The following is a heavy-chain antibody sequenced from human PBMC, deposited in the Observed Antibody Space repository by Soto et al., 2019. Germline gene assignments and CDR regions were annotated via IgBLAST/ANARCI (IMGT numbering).Heavy chain of an antibody. CDR2: INPSGGST. J-gene: IGHJ4*02. Sequence: QVQLVQSGAEVKKPGASVKVSCKASGYTFTSYYMHWVRQAPGQGLEWMGIINPSGGSTSYAQKFQGRVSMTRDTSTSTVYMGVSSLRSEDTAVYYCAVNIVATTPEPDYWGQGTLVTVSS. CDR3: AVNIVATTPEPDY. CDR1: GYTFTSYY. D-gene: IGHD5-12*01. V-gene: IGHV1-46*01.